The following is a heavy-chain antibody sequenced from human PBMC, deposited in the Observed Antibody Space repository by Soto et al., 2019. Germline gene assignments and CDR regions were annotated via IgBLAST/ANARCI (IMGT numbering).Heavy chain of an antibody. V-gene: IGHV2-26*04. CDR2: IFSNDEK. CDR1: GFSLSNAGLG. CDR3: ASTYSTTWYWFDP. J-gene: IGHJ5*02. Sequence: QVTVKESGPVLVKPTETLTLTCTVSGFSLSNAGLGVSWIRQPPGKALEWLAHIFSNDEKSYSTSLKSRLTITKDTSKSQVALTMTTMDPVDTPTYYCASTYSTTWYWFDPWGQGTLVTVSS. D-gene: IGHD6-13*01.